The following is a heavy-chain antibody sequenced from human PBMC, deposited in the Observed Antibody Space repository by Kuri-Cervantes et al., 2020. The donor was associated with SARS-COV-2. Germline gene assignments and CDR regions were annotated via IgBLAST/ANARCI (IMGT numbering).Heavy chain of an antibody. Sequence: ASVKVSCKASGYTFTSYGISWVRQAPGQGLEWMGGIIPIFGTANYAQKLQGRVTMTTDTSTNTAYMELRSLRSDDTAVYYCARGTVTAIDYWGQGTLVTVSS. CDR1: GYTFTSYG. V-gene: IGHV1-18*01. J-gene: IGHJ4*02. D-gene: IGHD2-21*02. CDR2: IIPIFGTA. CDR3: ARGTVTAIDY.